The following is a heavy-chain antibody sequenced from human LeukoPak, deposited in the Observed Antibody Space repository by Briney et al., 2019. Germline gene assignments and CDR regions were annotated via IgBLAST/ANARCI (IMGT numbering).Heavy chain of an antibody. J-gene: IGHJ4*02. Sequence: GGSLRLSCAASGFPFHTFGMSWVRQAPGKGLEWVSSISAGSDSTDYADSVKGRFTISRDNSKNTLYLQMNSLRAEDTAVYYCAKGGAASFDYWGQGTLVTVSS. D-gene: IGHD4/OR15-4a*01. CDR3: AKGGAASFDY. CDR2: ISAGSDST. CDR1: GFPFHTFG. V-gene: IGHV3-23*01.